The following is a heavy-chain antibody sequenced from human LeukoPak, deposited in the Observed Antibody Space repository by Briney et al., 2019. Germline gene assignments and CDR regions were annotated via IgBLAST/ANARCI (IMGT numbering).Heavy chain of an antibody. CDR2: ISVYNGNT. CDR3: ARSSGWGSRFDP. V-gene: IGHV1-18*04. J-gene: IGHJ5*02. D-gene: IGHD6-19*01. CDR1: GYTFTGYY. Sequence: ASVKVSCKASGYTFTGYYMHWVRQAPGQGLEWMGWISVYNGNTNYAQNLQGRVTMTTDTSTNTGYMELRSLRSDDTAVYYCARSSGWGSRFDPWGQGTLVTVSS.